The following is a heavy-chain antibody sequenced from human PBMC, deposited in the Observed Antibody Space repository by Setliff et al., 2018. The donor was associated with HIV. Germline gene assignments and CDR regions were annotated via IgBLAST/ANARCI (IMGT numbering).Heavy chain of an antibody. CDR2: TKYEGSES. Sequence: GGSLRLSCVASGLTFNRYWMSWVRQVPGKGLEWVSNTKYEGSESYYVDSVKGRFIASTDNAKNSLFLQMNSLKAEDTAVYYCARGRFYYDSNSYWYFDLWGRGTLVTVSS. J-gene: IGHJ2*01. V-gene: IGHV3-7*03. CDR1: GLTFNRYW. D-gene: IGHD3-22*01. CDR3: ARGRFYYDSNSYWYFDL.